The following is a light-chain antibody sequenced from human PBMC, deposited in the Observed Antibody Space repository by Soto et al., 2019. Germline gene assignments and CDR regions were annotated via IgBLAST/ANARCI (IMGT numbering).Light chain of an antibody. CDR3: QQYGDSPT. J-gene: IGKJ1*01. Sequence: EIVLTQSPGTLSLSQLEIATLSFRASQSISSNYVAWYQQKPGQAPRLLIYDASSRATGIPNRFSGSGSGTDFTLTISRLEPEDFAVFYCQQYGDSPTFGQGTKVDI. CDR2: DAS. CDR1: QSISSNY. V-gene: IGKV3-20*01.